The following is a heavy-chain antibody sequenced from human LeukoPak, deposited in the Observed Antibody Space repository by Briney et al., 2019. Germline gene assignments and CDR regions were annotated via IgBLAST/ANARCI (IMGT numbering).Heavy chain of an antibody. CDR3: ARVDYGDYGTFDY. CDR1: GYTFTDYY. CDR2: INPNNGDT. D-gene: IGHD4-17*01. V-gene: IGHV1-2*04. J-gene: IGHJ4*02. Sequence: ASVKVSCKASGYTFTDYYMHWVRQTPGQGLEWMGWINPNNGDTNYAQKFQGWVTMTRDTSITTAYMELSRLTSDDTAVYYCARVDYGDYGTFDYWGQGTLVTVSS.